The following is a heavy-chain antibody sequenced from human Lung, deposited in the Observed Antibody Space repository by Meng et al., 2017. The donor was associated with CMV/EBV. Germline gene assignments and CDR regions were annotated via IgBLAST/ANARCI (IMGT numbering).Heavy chain of an antibody. Sequence: QVQRHQSVPELLKPSQTLSLTCAISGDIVSTNSAAWHWIRQSPSRGLEWLGRTYYRSKWYHEYAVSVKSRITISPDTPKNQFSLQLNSMTPEDTAVYYCARGINGGCGDWGQGTLVTVSS. J-gene: IGHJ4*02. CDR1: GDIVSTNSAA. D-gene: IGHD4-23*01. CDR2: TYYRSKWYH. V-gene: IGHV6-1*01. CDR3: ARGINGGCGD.